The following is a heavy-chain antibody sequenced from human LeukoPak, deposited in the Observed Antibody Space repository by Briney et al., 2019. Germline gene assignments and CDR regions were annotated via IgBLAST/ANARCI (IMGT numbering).Heavy chain of an antibody. CDR1: GGSFSGYY. CDR3: VASGPPAPANWFDP. D-gene: IGHD6-13*01. V-gene: IGHV4-34*01. J-gene: IGHJ5*02. CDR2: INHSGST. Sequence: SETLSLTCAVYGGSFSGYYWSWIRQPPGKGLEWIGEINHSGSTNYNPSLKSRVTISVDTSKNQFSLKLSSVAAADTAVYYCVASGPPAPANWFDPWGQGTQVTVSS.